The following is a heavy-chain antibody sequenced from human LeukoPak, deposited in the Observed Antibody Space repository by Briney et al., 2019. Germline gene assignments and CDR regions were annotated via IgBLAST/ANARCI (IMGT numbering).Heavy chain of an antibody. Sequence: SVKVSCKASGGTFSSYAISWVRQAPGQGLEWMGGIIPIFGTANYAQKFQGRVTITADESTSTAYMELSSLRSEDTAVYYCARLGCCSGGSTRGTYIFDYWGQGTLVTVSS. CDR2: IIPIFGTA. V-gene: IGHV1-69*01. CDR1: GGTFSSYA. J-gene: IGHJ4*02. CDR3: ARLGCCSGGSTRGTYIFDY. D-gene: IGHD2-15*01.